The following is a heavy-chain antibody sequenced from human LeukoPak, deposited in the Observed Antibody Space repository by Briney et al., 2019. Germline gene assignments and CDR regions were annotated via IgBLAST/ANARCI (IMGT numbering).Heavy chain of an antibody. Sequence: GGSLRLSCAASGFTFSSYEMNWVRQAPGKGLEWVSYISSSGSTIYYADSVKGRFTISRDDAKNSLYLQMNSLRAEDTAVYYCARIAGSSSWGPIDYYYYMDVWGKGTTVTVSS. CDR1: GFTFSSYE. D-gene: IGHD6-6*01. CDR3: ARIAGSSSWGPIDYYYYMDV. CDR2: ISSSGSTI. J-gene: IGHJ6*03. V-gene: IGHV3-48*03.